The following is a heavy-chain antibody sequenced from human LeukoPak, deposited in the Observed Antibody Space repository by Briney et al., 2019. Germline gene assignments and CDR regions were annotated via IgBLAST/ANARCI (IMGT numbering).Heavy chain of an antibody. V-gene: IGHV1-2*02. CDR1: GYTFTGHY. J-gene: IGHJ2*01. CDR2: INPNSGGS. D-gene: IGHD1-26*01. CDR3: ARDPGLKGSYWYFDL. Sequence: ASVKVSCEASGYTFTGHYLHWVRQAPGQGLEWMGWINPNSGGSNYVQKFQGRVTMTRDTSISTAYMELSRLRSDDTAVYYCARDPGLKGSYWYFDLWGRGTLVT.